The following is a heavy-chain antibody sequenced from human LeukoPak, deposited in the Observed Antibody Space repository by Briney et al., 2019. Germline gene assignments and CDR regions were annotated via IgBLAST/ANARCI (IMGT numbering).Heavy chain of an antibody. J-gene: IGHJ4*02. D-gene: IGHD6-13*01. CDR3: ARLPPSSSWYEVDY. V-gene: IGHV4-59*01. Sequence: SETLSLTCTVSGGSISSYYWSWIRQPPGKGLEWIGYIYYSGSTNYNPSLKSRVTISVDTSKNQFSLKLSSVTAADTAVYYCARLPPSSSWYEVDYWGQGTLVTVSS. CDR1: GGSISSYY. CDR2: IYYSGST.